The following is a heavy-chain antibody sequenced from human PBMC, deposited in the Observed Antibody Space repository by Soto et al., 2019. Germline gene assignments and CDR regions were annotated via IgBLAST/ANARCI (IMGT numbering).Heavy chain of an antibody. V-gene: IGHV5-10-1*01. CDR2: IDPSDSYT. CDR3: ARGGVGATPDYYGMDV. D-gene: IGHD1-26*01. CDR1: GYSFTSYW. J-gene: IGHJ6*02. Sequence: GESLKISCKGSGYSFTSYWISWVRQMPGKGLEWMGRIDPSDSYTNYSPSFQGHVTISADKSISTAYLQWSSLKASDTAMYYCARGGVGATPDYYGMDVWGQGTTVTV.